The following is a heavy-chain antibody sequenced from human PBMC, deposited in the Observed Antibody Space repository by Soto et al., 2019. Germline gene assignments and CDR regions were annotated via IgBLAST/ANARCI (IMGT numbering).Heavy chain of an antibody. CDR1: GFTFSSYW. D-gene: IGHD3-22*01. CDR3: ARGSPPVYYYDSSANQGALDY. V-gene: IGHV3-74*01. J-gene: IGHJ4*02. Sequence: GGSLRLSCAASGFTFSSYWMHWVRQAPGKGLVWVSRINSDGSSTSYADSVKGRFTISRDNAKNTLYLQMNSLRAEGTAVYYCARGSPPVYYYDSSANQGALDYWGQGTLVTVSS. CDR2: INSDGSST.